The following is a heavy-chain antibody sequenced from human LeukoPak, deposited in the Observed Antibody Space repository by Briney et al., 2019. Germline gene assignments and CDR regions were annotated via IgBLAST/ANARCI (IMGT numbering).Heavy chain of an antibody. CDR1: GFRFADYG. J-gene: IGHJ4*02. D-gene: IGHD5-24*01. CDR3: TRDLTMAAFDY. V-gene: IGHV3-20*04. Sequence: RPGGSLRLSCAASGFRFADYGVDWVRQTPGKGLEWVAYISWNSGLISYADSVKGRFTISRDNAKNSLYLQLDSLRAEDTALYYCTRDLTMAAFDYWGQGTLVTVSS. CDR2: ISWNSGLI.